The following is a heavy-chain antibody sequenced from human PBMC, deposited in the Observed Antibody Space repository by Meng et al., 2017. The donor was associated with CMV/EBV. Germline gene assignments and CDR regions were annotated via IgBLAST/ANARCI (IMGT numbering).Heavy chain of an antibody. CDR1: GFTFSSYW. D-gene: IGHD2-2*01. Sequence: LSLTCAASGFTFSSYWMSWVRQAPGKGLEWVSAISGSGGSTYYADSVKGRFTISRDNSKNTLYLQMNSLRAEDTAVYYCAKDAHIVVVPAALYYWGQGTLVTVSS. V-gene: IGHV3-23*01. J-gene: IGHJ4*02. CDR2: ISGSGGST. CDR3: AKDAHIVVVPAALYY.